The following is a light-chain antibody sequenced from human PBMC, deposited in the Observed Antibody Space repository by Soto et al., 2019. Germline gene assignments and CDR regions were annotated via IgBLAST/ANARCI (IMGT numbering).Light chain of an antibody. V-gene: IGLV2-23*01. CDR3: CSYAGSSTFV. CDR1: SSDVGNYNL. J-gene: IGLJ7*01. CDR2: EGS. Sequence: QSALTQPASVSGSPGQSITISCTGTSSDVGNYNLVSWYQHHPGKGPKLMIYEGSKRPSGVSNRFSGSKSGNTASLTISGLQAEDEADYYCCSYAGSSTFVFGTGTQLTVL.